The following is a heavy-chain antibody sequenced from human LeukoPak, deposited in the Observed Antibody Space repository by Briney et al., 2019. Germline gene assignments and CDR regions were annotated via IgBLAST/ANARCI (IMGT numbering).Heavy chain of an antibody. D-gene: IGHD3-3*01. CDR3: ARDLTDDFWGGYHFDY. Sequence: GGSLRLSRAASGFTFSSYAMSWVRQAPGKGLEWVSSISSSSNYIHYADSVKGRFTISRDTATNSLFLQMNSLRAEDTAVYFCARDLTDDFWGGYHFDYWGQGILVTVSS. J-gene: IGHJ4*02. CDR1: GFTFSSYA. CDR2: ISSSSNYI. V-gene: IGHV3-21*01.